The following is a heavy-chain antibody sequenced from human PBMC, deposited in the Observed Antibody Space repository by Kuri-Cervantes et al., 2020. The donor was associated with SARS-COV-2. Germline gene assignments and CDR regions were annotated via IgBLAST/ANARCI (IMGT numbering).Heavy chain of an antibody. D-gene: IGHD4-11*01. J-gene: IGHJ4*02. CDR3: ASTMTTVTYPSWYFDY. CDR2: INHSGST. V-gene: IGHV4-34*01. Sequence: GSLRLSCTVSGGSISSYYWSWIRQPPGKGLEWIGEINHSGSTNYNPSLKSRVTISVDTSKNQFSLKLSSVTAADTAVYYCASTMTTVTYPSWYFDYWGQGTLVTVSS. CDR1: GGSISSYY.